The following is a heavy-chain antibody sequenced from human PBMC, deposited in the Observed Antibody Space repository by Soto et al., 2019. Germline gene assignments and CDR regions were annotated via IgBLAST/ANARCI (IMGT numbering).Heavy chain of an antibody. CDR1: AGSIGSFY. V-gene: IGHV4-4*08. Sequence: SETLSLTCTVSAGSIGSFYWSWIRQSPGWTLEWIGYIYAGPATTYNPCLENRITMSVAIPNNEISLDLTAVTAAYTAVYYCARYHSFDGSMYHYYVDLWGQGTPVT. CDR2: IYAGPAT. J-gene: IGHJ4*02. CDR3: ARYHSFDGSMYHYYVDL. D-gene: IGHD2-15*01.